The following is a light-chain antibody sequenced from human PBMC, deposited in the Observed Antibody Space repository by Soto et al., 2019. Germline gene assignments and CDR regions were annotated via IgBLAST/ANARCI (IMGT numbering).Light chain of an antibody. V-gene: IGLV1-44*01. Sequence: QSVLTQPPSASGTPGQRVTISCSGSSSNIGSNTVNWYQQLPGTAPKLLIYSNNQRPSGVPDRFSGSKSGTSASLAISGLQSEDEADYYCAAWDDSLKKGFGRGTKLTVL. CDR3: AAWDDSLKKG. J-gene: IGLJ3*02. CDR1: SSNIGSNT. CDR2: SNN.